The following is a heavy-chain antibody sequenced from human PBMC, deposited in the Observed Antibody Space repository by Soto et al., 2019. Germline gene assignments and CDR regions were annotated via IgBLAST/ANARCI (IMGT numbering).Heavy chain of an antibody. V-gene: IGHV1-8*01. D-gene: IGHD5-18*01. CDR1: GYTFTNND. J-gene: IGHJ5*01. CDR2: MNPGSGDT. CDR3: ARMASFGSLNWFDP. Sequence: ASLQVSCQASGYTFTNNDVTWVRQATGQGLEWMGWMNPGSGDTGYAQKFQGRVTMTRDISIATAYMELSSLRSEDTAIYYCARMASFGSLNWFDPWGQGTLVTVSS.